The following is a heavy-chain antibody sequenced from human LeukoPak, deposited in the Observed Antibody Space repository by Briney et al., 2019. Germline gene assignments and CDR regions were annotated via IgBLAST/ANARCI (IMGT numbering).Heavy chain of an antibody. CDR2: ISAYNGNT. Sequence: ASVKVSCKASGYTFTSYGISWVRQAPGQGLEWMGWISAYNGNTNYAQKLQGRVTMTTDTSTSTAYMELRGLRSDDTAVYYCARSGYSSSWYLYYYYGMDVWGQGTTVTVSS. D-gene: IGHD6-13*01. J-gene: IGHJ6*02. CDR3: ARSGYSSSWYLYYYYGMDV. CDR1: GYTFTSYG. V-gene: IGHV1-18*01.